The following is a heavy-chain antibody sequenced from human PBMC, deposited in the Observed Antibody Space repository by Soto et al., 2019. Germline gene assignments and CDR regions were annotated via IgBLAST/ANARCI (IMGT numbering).Heavy chain of an antibody. V-gene: IGHV3-15*01. CDR3: TTGLAAAVYYFDY. J-gene: IGHJ4*02. CDR1: GFTFTNAW. D-gene: IGHD6-13*01. CDR2: IKSNTDGGTT. Sequence: EVQLVESGGGLVKPGGSLRLSCAVSGFTFTNAWMSWVRQAPGKGLEWVGRIKSNTDGGTTGYAAPVKGRFTISRADSKKTLYLQMSSLKPDDTAVYYCTTGLAAAVYYFDYWGQGTLVTVSS.